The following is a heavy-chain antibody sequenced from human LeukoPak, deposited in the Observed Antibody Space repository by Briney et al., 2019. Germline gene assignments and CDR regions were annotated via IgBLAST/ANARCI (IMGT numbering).Heavy chain of an antibody. CDR3: ARSYDYVWGTFH. Sequence: SETLSLTCTVSGGPISSSSYYWGWIRQPPGKGLEWIGSIYHSGSTYYNPSLKSRVTISVDTSKNQFSLKLSSVTAADTAVYYCARSYDYVWGTFHWGQGTLVTVSS. D-gene: IGHD3-16*01. V-gene: IGHV4-39*07. CDR2: IYHSGST. J-gene: IGHJ4*02. CDR1: GGPISSSSYY.